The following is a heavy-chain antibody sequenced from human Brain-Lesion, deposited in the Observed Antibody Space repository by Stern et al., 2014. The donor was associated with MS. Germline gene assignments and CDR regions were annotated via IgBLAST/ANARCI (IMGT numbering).Heavy chain of an antibody. CDR1: GFTFSYHA. V-gene: IGHV3-30*01. CDR2: ISYDGSDK. J-gene: IGHJ4*02. D-gene: IGHD4-17*01. Sequence: VQLVESGGGVVQPGRSLRLSCAASGFTFSYHAMHWVRQAQGKGLDWEGLISYDGSDKNDADSVKGRFTISRDNSRNTLYLQMNSLRVDDTAVYYCARGGAVTTSDYYLDYWGQGILVTVSS. CDR3: ARGGAVTTSDYYLDY.